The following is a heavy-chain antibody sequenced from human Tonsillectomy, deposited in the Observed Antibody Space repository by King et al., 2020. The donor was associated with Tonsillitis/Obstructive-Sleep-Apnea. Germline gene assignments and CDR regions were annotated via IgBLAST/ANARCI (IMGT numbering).Heavy chain of an antibody. Sequence: VQLVESGGGLVQPGGSLRLSCAASGFTFSSYAMSWVRQAPGKGLEWVSAISGSGRSTFDADSVKGRFTISRDNSKNTLYLQMNSLRAEDTAVYYCAKSSPGYSSWYREPFDYWGQGTLVTVSS. V-gene: IGHV3-23*04. CDR2: ISGSGRST. CDR3: AKSSPGYSSWYREPFDY. CDR1: GFTFSSYA. D-gene: IGHD6-13*01. J-gene: IGHJ4*02.